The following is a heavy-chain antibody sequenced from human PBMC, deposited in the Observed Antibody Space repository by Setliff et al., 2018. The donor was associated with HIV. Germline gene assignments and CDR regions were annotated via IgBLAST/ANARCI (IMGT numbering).Heavy chain of an antibody. J-gene: IGHJ3*02. CDR3: AREHCIVGSCNGFDI. CDR2: IYISGTT. Sequence: PSETLSLTCTVSGGSISTSYWNWIRHPPGKVLEWIAYIYISGTTNYNPSLNTRVTISLDTSSNQFSLKLGSVTAAGTAMYYCAREHCIVGSCNGFDIWGQGTMVTVSS. V-gene: IGHV4-4*09. D-gene: IGHD2-15*01. CDR1: GGSISTSY.